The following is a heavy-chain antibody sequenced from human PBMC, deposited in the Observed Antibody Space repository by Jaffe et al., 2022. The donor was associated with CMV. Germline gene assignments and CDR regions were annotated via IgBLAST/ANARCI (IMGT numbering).Heavy chain of an antibody. V-gene: IGHV3-23*04. CDR1: GFTFISYA. CDR3: AKHKYDSGSYDYFDY. Sequence: EVQLVESGGGLVQPGGSLRLSCAASGFTFISYAMTWVRQAPGKGLEWVSGVSGSGVSTYYADSVKGRFTISRDNSKNTLYLQMSSLRAEDTAIYYCAKHKYDSGSYDYFDYWGQGTLVTVSS. D-gene: IGHD3-10*01. CDR2: VSGSGVST. J-gene: IGHJ4*02.